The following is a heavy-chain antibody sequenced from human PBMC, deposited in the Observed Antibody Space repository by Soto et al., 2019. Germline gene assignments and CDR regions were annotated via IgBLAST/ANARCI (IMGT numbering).Heavy chain of an antibody. CDR3: ARDGRAAAGTLGAFDI. V-gene: IGHV1-18*01. D-gene: IGHD6-13*01. CDR2: ISADNGNT. J-gene: IGHJ3*02. Sequence: QVQLVQSGAEVKKPGASVKVSCKASGYTFTGYGLSWVRQAPGQGVEWMGWISADNGNTNYAQKVQGRVTMTTDTSTSTAYMELRSLRSDDTAMYYCARDGRAAAGTLGAFDIWGQGTMVTVSS. CDR1: GYTFTGYG.